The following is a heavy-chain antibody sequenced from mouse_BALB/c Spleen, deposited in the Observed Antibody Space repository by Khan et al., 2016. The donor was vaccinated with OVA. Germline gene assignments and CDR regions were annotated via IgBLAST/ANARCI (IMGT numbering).Heavy chain of an antibody. D-gene: IGHD1-1*02. CDR2: INSGGHYT. Sequence: DVKLVESGGDLVKTGGSLKLSCAASGFTFSTYGMSWVRQTPDKRLEWVATINSGGHYTYYIDSVKGRFTISRDNAKNILYLQMTSLRSEDTAMYYCARIAYYYNSEGFAYWGQGTLVTVSA. CDR3: ARIAYYYNSEGFAY. V-gene: IGHV5-6*02. CDR1: GFTFSTYG. J-gene: IGHJ3*01.